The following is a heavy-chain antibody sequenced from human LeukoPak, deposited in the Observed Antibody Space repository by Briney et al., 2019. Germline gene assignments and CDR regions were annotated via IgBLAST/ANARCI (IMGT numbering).Heavy chain of an antibody. D-gene: IGHD6-6*01. V-gene: IGHV3-66*03. Sequence: GSLRLSCAASGFTFSRFAMSWVRQAPGKGLEWVSVIYSSGSTYYADSVKGRFTIFRDNSKNTLYLQMNSLRAEDTAVYYCARDGGLAPYSSSTPFDYWGQGTLVTVSS. CDR1: GFTFSRFA. CDR2: IYSSGST. CDR3: ARDGGLAPYSSSTPFDY. J-gene: IGHJ4*02.